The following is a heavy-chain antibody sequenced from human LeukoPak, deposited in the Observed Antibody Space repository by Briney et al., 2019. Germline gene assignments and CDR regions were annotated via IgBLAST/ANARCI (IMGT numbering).Heavy chain of an antibody. V-gene: IGHV3-7*04. J-gene: IGHJ3*01. CDR1: GFTFSNYW. D-gene: IGHD2-21*01. CDR3: AREGLWVGLDSGKTRQAYWES. CDR2: IKEDGSEK. Sequence: GGSLRLSCAASGFTFSNYWMSRVRQAPGKGLKWVANIKEDGSEKYYADSVKGRFTISRDNAKNSLNLQMNSLRAEDTAVYYCAREGLWVGLDSGKTRQAYWESWGQGTMVTVSS.